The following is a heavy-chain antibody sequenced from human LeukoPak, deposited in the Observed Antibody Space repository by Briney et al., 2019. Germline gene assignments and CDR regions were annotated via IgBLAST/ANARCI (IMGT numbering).Heavy chain of an antibody. Sequence: ASVKVSCKASGYTFTSYGISWVRQAPGQGLEWMGIINPSGGSTSYAQKFQGRVTMTRDTSTSTVYMELSSLRSEDTAVYYCARDLGYGDPGVAYYFDYWGQGTLVTVSS. CDR1: GYTFTSYG. J-gene: IGHJ4*02. V-gene: IGHV1-46*01. CDR2: INPSGGST. CDR3: ARDLGYGDPGVAYYFDY. D-gene: IGHD4-17*01.